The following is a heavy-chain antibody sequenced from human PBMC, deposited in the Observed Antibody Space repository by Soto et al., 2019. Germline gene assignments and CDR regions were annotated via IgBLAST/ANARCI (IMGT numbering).Heavy chain of an antibody. J-gene: IGHJ3*01. CDR3: AKDTVGGYSFWSGYYSDGLDV. D-gene: IGHD3-3*01. CDR2: ISGSADGT. CDR1: GFTFDSYA. V-gene: IGHV3-23*01. Sequence: EVKLLESGGGLAQPGGYLRLSCVGSGFTFDSYAISWVRQAPGERLQWIAAISGSADGTDYAHSVRGRVTISRDNAKKTVHLQMDSLRVEDTAVYFCAKDTVGGYSFWSGYYSDGLDVWGQGTLVSVS.